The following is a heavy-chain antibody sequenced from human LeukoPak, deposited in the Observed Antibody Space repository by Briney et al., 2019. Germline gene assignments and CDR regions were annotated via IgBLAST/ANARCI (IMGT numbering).Heavy chain of an antibody. V-gene: IGHV4-31*03. CDR3: ARDMGGGDTLDGMDV. CDR2: IYYSGST. D-gene: IGHD2-21*02. J-gene: IGHJ6*02. CDR1: GGSISSGGYY. Sequence: SETLSLTCTVSGGSISSGGYYRSWIRQHPGKGLVWIGYIYYSGSTYYNPSLKSRVTISVDTSKNQFSLKLSSVTAADTAVYYCARDMGGGDTLDGMDVWGQGTTVTVSS.